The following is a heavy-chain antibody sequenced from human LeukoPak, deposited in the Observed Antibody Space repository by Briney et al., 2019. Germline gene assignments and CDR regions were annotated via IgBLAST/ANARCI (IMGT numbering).Heavy chain of an antibody. V-gene: IGHV3-23*01. CDR1: GFTFTSYA. J-gene: IGHJ5*02. CDR3: VKDVVEPIPPNWFDH. CDR2: ISGSGGST. Sequence: GGSRRLSCAASGFTFTSYAMSWVRQAPGKGLEWVSAISGSGGSTDYADSVKGRFTISRGNSKTTLYLQMNSLRAEDTAVYYCVKDVVEPIPPNWFDHWGQGTLVTVSS. D-gene: IGHD2-2*02.